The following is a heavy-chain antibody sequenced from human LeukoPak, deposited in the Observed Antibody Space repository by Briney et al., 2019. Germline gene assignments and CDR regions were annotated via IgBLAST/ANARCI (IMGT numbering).Heavy chain of an antibody. V-gene: IGHV4-61*02. J-gene: IGHJ5*02. CDR2: IYTSGST. CDR1: GGSISSGSYY. Sequence: SETLSLTFTVSGGSISSGSYYWSWIRQPAGKGLEWIGRIYTSGSTNYNPSLKSRVTISVDTSKNQFSLKLSSVTAADTAVYYCASRDSSPGSWFDPWGQGTLVTVSS. D-gene: IGHD6-13*01. CDR3: ASRDSSPGSWFDP.